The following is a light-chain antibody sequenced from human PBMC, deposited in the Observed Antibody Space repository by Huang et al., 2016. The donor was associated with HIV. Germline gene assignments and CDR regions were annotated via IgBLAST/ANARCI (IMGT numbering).Light chain of an antibody. CDR3: QQYYSYRT. CDR2: AAS. J-gene: IGKJ1*01. CDR1: QDINNF. Sequence: AIRMTQSPSSLSASTGDRVNITCRASQDINNFLACDQQKPGKAPNLLIYAASILETGVPSRCSGSGSGTEFNLSISCLQSEDFATYYCQQYYSYRTFGQGTQVEIK. V-gene: IGKV1-8*01.